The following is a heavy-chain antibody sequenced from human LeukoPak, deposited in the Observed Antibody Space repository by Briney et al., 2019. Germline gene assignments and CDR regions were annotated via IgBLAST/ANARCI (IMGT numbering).Heavy chain of an antibody. CDR2: YYHSWST. J-gene: IGHJ4*02. CDR3: ASVPRGPDIASAGTPGSYYFDY. D-gene: IGHD6-13*01. CDR1: GGSISSSNW. V-gene: IGHV4-4*02. Sequence: SETLSLTCAVSGGSISSSNWWSWVRQPAGKGLELIGEYYHSWSTNYNPSLKSRVTISVDKSKNQFSLKLSSVTAADTAVYYCASVPRGPDIASAGTPGSYYFDYWGQGTLVTVSS.